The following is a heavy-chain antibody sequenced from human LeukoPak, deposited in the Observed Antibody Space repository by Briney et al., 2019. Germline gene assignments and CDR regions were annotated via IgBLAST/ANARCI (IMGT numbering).Heavy chain of an antibody. V-gene: IGHV4-4*07. CDR3: ARSGSYAYDAFDI. D-gene: IGHD1-26*01. J-gene: IGHJ3*02. CDR1: GGSISSYY. Sequence: PSETLSLTCTVSGGSISSYYWSWIRQPAGKGLEWIGRMSLSGNTNYNPSLKSRVTMSPDTSKNQFSLKLSSVTAADTAVYYCARSGSYAYDAFDIWGQGTMVTVSS. CDR2: MSLSGNT.